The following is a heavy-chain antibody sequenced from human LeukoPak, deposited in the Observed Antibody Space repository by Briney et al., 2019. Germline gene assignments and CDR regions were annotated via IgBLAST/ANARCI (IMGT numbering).Heavy chain of an antibody. V-gene: IGHV3-30-3*01. CDR1: GFTFSSYA. CDR2: ISYDGSNK. Sequence: GGSLRLPCAASGFTFSSYAMHWVRQAPGKGLEWVAVISYDGSNKYYADSVKGRFTISRDNSKNTLYLQMNSLRAEDTAVYYCVGVVEEGSYSGGYFDYWGQGTLVTVSS. CDR3: VGVVEEGSYSGGYFDY. J-gene: IGHJ4*02. D-gene: IGHD1-26*01.